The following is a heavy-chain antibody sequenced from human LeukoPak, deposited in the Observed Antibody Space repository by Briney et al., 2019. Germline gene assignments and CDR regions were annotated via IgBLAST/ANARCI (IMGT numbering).Heavy chain of an antibody. J-gene: IGHJ4*02. CDR2: IKQDGSTK. CDR1: GFTFSNFW. V-gene: IGHV3-7*01. Sequence: GGSLRLSCAASGFTFSNFWMAWVRRAPGKGLEWVANIKQDGSTKHYADALKGRFTISRDNPKNSVYLQMNSLRADDTAVYYCARDAGGSLDYWGQGILVTVAS. D-gene: IGHD1-26*01. CDR3: ARDAGGSLDY.